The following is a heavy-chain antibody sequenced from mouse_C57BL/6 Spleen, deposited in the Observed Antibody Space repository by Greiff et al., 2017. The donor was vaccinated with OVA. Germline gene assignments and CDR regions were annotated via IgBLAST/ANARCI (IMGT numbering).Heavy chain of an antibody. CDR2: INPSSGYT. V-gene: IGHV1-4*01. J-gene: IGHJ3*01. CDR3: ARGIYDYDGGAWFAY. Sequence: QVQLKESGAELARPGASVKMSCKASGYTFTSYTMHWVKQRPGQGLEWIGYINPSSGYTKYNQKFKSKATLTVDKSSSTAYMQLSSLTSEDSAVYYCARGIYDYDGGAWFAYWGQGTLVTVSA. CDR1: GYTFTSYT. D-gene: IGHD2-4*01.